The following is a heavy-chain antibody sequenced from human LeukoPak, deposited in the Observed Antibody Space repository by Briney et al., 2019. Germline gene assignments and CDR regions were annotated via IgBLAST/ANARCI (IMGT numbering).Heavy chain of an antibody. D-gene: IGHD2-2*01. CDR3: ARRRDIVVVPAAYNWFDP. Sequence: GGSLRLSCATSGFTFSDYYMNWVRQAPGKGLEWVSSISSSSSYIYYADSVKGRLTISRDNAKNSLYLQMNSLRAEDTAVYYCARRRDIVVVPAAYNWFDPGGQGTLVTVSS. V-gene: IGHV3-21*01. CDR2: ISSSSSYI. CDR1: GFTFSDYY. J-gene: IGHJ5*02.